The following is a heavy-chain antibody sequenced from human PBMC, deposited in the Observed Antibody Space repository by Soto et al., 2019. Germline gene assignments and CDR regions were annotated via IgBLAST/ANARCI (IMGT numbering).Heavy chain of an antibody. V-gene: IGHV4-59*08. D-gene: IGHD3-3*01. CDR2: IYYSGST. CDR1: GGSISSYY. Sequence: SETPSLTCTVSGGSISSYYWSWIRQPPGKGLEWIGYIYYSGSTNYNPSLKSRVTISVDTSKNQFSLKLSSVTAADTAVYYCARQIAGPYYDFWSGTSYYYYMDVWGKGTTVTVSS. J-gene: IGHJ6*03. CDR3: ARQIAGPYYDFWSGTSYYYYMDV.